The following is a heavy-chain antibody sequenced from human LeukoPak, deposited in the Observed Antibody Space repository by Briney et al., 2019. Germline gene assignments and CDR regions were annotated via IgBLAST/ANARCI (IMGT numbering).Heavy chain of an antibody. J-gene: IGHJ4*02. CDR2: ITSDGSST. D-gene: IGHD1-26*01. V-gene: IGHV3-74*01. CDR3: TRDEAVGAPFDY. CDR1: GFTFSNYW. Sequence: GGSLRLSCVASGFTFSNYWMHWVRHAPGRGLVCVSRITSDGSSTSYADSVKGRFTISRDSAKNTLYLHMNSLRAEDTAVYYWTRDEAVGAPFDYWGQGTLVTVSS.